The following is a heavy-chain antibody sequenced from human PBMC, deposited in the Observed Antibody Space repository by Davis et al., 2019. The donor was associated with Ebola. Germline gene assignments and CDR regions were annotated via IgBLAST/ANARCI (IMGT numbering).Heavy chain of an antibody. CDR2: INHSGST. J-gene: IGHJ5*02. CDR1: GFTFSNAW. V-gene: IGHV4-34*01. CDR3: ARGYLWQYKRFDP. D-gene: IGHD6-19*01. Sequence: GSLRLSCAASGFTFSNAWMSWIRQPPGKGLEWIGEINHSGSTNYNPSLKSRVTISVDTSKNQFSLKLSSVTAADTAVYYCARGYLWQYKRFDPWGQGTLVTVSS.